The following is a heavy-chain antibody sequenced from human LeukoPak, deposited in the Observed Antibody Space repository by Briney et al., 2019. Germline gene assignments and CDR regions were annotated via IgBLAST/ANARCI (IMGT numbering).Heavy chain of an antibody. V-gene: IGHV1-18*01. CDR2: ISVYNGNT. CDR3: ARVGGYYFAPDY. D-gene: IGHD2-15*01. Sequence: ASVKVSCKASGGTFSNYAISWVRQAPGQGLEWMGWISVYNGNTNYAQKVQGRVTMTTDTSTSTAYMDLRSLRSDDTAVYYCARVGGYYFAPDYWGQGTLVTVSS. J-gene: IGHJ4*02. CDR1: GGTFSNYA.